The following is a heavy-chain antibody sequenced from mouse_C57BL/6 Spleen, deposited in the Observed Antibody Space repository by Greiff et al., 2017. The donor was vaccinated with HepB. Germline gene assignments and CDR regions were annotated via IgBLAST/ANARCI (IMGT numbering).Heavy chain of an antibody. CDR2: INPSSGYT. D-gene: IGHD2-4*01. CDR1: GYTFTSYT. V-gene: IGHV1-4*01. CDR3: AFYDYDYFDY. Sequence: QVQLKESGAELARPGASVKMSCKASGYTFTSYTMQWVKQRPGQGLEWIGYINPSSGYTKYNQKFKDKATLTADKSSSTAYMQLSSLTSEDSAVYYCAFYDYDYFDYWAKAPLSQSPQ. J-gene: IGHJ2*01.